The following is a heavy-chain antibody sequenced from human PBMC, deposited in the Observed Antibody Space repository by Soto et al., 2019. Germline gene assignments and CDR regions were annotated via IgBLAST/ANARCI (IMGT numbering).Heavy chain of an antibody. D-gene: IGHD3-22*01. Sequence: ASVQVSYKASGYTFTSYGNSGVRQAPGQGLEWMGIINQSGGSTSYAQKFQGRVTMTRDTSTSTVYMELSSLRSEDTAVYYCARGHSDSSGYYGEAFDIWGQGTTVTVS. V-gene: IGHV1-46*01. J-gene: IGHJ3*02. CDR1: GYTFTSYG. CDR3: ARGHSDSSGYYGEAFDI. CDR2: INQSGGST.